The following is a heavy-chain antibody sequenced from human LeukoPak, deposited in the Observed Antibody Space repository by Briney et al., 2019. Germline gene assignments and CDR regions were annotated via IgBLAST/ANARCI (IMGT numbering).Heavy chain of an antibody. D-gene: IGHD3-10*01. CDR1: GFSISSSA. CDR2: INNVASHI. Sequence: GGSLRLSCAASGFSISSSAMNWVRQAPGKGLEWVSSINNVASHIYYAGSVRGRFTISRDNAKNSVYLQMNSLRPEDTAFYYCARKSSLVGVDAFDLWGQGTMVTVSS. J-gene: IGHJ3*01. V-gene: IGHV3-21*01. CDR3: ARKSSLVGVDAFDL.